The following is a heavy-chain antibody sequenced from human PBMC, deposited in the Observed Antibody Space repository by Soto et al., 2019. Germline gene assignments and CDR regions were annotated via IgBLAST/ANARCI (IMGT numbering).Heavy chain of an antibody. V-gene: IGHV3-23*01. CDR1: GFTFSNYA. CDR3: AKGMSFGRPFDY. D-gene: IGHD3-3*01. Sequence: GGSLRLSCAASGFTFSNYAVSWVRLAPGKGLEWVSAISASGGDTYYTDFVMGRFTISRDNSKNTLYLQMNGLGVEDTAIYYCAKGMSFGRPFDYWGQGTQVTVSS. CDR2: ISASGGDT. J-gene: IGHJ4*02.